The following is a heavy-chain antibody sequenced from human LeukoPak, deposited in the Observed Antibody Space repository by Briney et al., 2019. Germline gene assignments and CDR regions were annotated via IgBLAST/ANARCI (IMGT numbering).Heavy chain of an antibody. Sequence: SETLSLTCAVYGGSFSGYYWSWIRQPPGKGLEWIGEINHSGSTNYNPSLKSRVTISVDTSKNQFSLKLSSVTAADTAVYYCARPRWLRSENWFDPWGQGTLVAVSS. CDR3: ARPRWLRSENWFDP. D-gene: IGHD5-12*01. V-gene: IGHV4-34*01. CDR1: GGSFSGYY. CDR2: INHSGST. J-gene: IGHJ5*02.